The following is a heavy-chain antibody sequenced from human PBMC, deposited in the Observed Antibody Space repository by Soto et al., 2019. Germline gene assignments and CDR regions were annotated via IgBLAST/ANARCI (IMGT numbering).Heavy chain of an antibody. V-gene: IGHV4-61*01. CDR1: GGSVSSGSYY. CDR2: IYYSGST. D-gene: IGHD3-22*01. Sequence: TLSLTCTVSGGSVSSGSYYWSWIRQPPGKGLEWIGYIYYSGSTNYNPSLKSRVTISVDTSKNQFSLKLSSVTAADTAVYYCARVPYYYDSSGSDYWGQGILVTVSS. J-gene: IGHJ4*02. CDR3: ARVPYYYDSSGSDY.